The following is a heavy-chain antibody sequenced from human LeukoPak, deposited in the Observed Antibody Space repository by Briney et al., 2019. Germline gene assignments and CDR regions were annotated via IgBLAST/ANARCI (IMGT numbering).Heavy chain of an antibody. CDR2: IAVASGNT. CDR1: GFPFTSSS. J-gene: IGHJ4*02. CDR3: AAVFGSGYYYYFDY. V-gene: IGHV1-58*02. D-gene: IGHD3-22*01. Sequence: GASVKVSCKASGFPFTSSSMQWVRQARGQRLEWIGWIAVASGNTNYAPKFQGRVTITRDMSTSTAYMELSSLRSEDTAVYYCAAVFGSGYYYYFDYWGQGTLVTVSS.